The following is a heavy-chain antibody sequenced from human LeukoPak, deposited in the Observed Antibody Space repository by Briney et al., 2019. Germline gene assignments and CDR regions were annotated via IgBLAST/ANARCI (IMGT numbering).Heavy chain of an antibody. CDR3: ARVSDLLRYFDWSSYFDY. J-gene: IGHJ4*02. Sequence: GGSLRLSCTASGFTFSSYAIHWVRQAPGKGLEWMAVISYDGSQEYYADSVKGRFTISRDNSKNTLYLQMNSLRAEDTAVYYCARVSDLLRYFDWSSYFDYWGQGTLVTVSS. D-gene: IGHD3-9*01. V-gene: IGHV3-30-3*01. CDR1: GFTFSSYA. CDR2: ISYDGSQE.